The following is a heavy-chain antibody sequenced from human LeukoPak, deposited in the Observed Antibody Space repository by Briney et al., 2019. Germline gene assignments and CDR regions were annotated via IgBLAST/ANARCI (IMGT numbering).Heavy chain of an antibody. CDR3: AHLTYRMEAFDI. D-gene: IGHD1-1*01. CDR1: GFSLSTSGVG. CDR2: ISWDDYK. V-gene: IGHV2-5*02. J-gene: IGHJ3*02. Sequence: SGPTLVNPTQTLTLPCTFSGFSLSTSGVGVGWIRQPPGKALEWLALISWDDYKHYSPSLKSRLTITKDTSKNQVVLTMTNMDPVDTATYYCAHLTYRMEAFDIWGQVTMVTVSS.